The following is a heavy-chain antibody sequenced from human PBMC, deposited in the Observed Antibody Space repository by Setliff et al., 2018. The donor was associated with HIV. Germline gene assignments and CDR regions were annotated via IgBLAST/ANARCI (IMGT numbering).Heavy chain of an antibody. V-gene: IGHV4-39*01. CDR1: NGSISSSSYF. Sequence: KPSETLSLTCTVSNGSISSSSYFWGWIRQPPGKGLEWIGNIFYSGSTYYNPSLKSRVTISVDTSKNQFSLNLTSVTAADTAVYYCASRHPPAGRTFDQWGPGTLVTVSS. CDR3: ASRHPPAGRTFDQ. CDR2: IFYSGST. J-gene: IGHJ4*02. D-gene: IGHD6-19*01.